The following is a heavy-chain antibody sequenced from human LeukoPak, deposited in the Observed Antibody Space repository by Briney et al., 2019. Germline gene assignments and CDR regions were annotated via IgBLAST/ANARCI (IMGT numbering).Heavy chain of an antibody. J-gene: IGHJ6*02. CDR1: GGTFSSYA. CDR3: ARDPQGYCTNGVCYIQGMDV. V-gene: IGHV1-69*01. CDR2: IIPIFGTA. Sequence: ASVKVSCKASGGTFSSYAISWVRQAPGQGLEWMGGIIPIFGTANYAQKFQGRVTITADEFTSTAYMELSSLRSEDTAVYYCARDPQGYCTNGVCYIQGMDVWGQGTTVTVSS. D-gene: IGHD2-8*01.